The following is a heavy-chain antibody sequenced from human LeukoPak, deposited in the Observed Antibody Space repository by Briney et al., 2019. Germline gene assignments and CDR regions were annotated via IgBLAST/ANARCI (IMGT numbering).Heavy chain of an antibody. CDR3: ARDLSDILTGYYLAWFDP. D-gene: IGHD3-9*01. Sequence: ASVKVSFKASGYTFTGYYMHWVRQSPGQRLEWMGWINPNSAGTNYAQKFQGRVTMTRDTSISTAYMELSRLRSDDTAVYYCARDLSDILTGYYLAWFDPWGQGTMVTVSS. CDR1: GYTFTGYY. V-gene: IGHV1-2*02. CDR2: INPNSAGT. J-gene: IGHJ5*02.